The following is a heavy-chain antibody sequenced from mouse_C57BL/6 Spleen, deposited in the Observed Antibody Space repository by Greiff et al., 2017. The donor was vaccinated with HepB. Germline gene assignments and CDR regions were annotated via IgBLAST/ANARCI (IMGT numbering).Heavy chain of an antibody. CDR1: GYSFTGYF. D-gene: IGHD1-1*01. CDR3: ARSYGSSPFDY. V-gene: IGHV1-20*01. Sequence: VQLQQSGPELVKPGDSVKISRKASGYSFTGYFMNWVMQSHGKSLEWIGRINPYNGDTFYNQKFKGKATLTVDKSSSTAHMELRSLTSEDSAVYYCARSYGSSPFDYWGQGTTLTVSS. J-gene: IGHJ2*01. CDR2: INPYNGDT.